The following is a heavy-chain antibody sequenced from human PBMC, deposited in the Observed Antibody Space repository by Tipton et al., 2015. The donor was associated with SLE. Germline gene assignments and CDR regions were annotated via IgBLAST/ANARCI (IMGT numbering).Heavy chain of an antibody. Sequence: QLVQSGAEVKKPGASVKVSCKASGYTFTSYYMHWVRQAPGQGLEWMGIINPSGGSTSYAQKFQGRVTMTRDTSTSTVYMELSSLRSEDTAVYYWARDPGGVATAFDIWGQGTMVTVSS. J-gene: IGHJ3*02. CDR3: ARDPGGVATAFDI. V-gene: IGHV1-46*01. CDR1: GYTFTSYY. CDR2: INPSGGST. D-gene: IGHD5-12*01.